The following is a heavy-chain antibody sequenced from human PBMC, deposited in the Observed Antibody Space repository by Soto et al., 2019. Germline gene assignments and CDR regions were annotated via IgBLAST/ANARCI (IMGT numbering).Heavy chain of an antibody. CDR1: GFSLSLSGTG. CDR2: ISWDDDK. J-gene: IGHJ4*02. V-gene: IGHV2-5*02. D-gene: IGHD1-26*01. CDR3: VHRARGNYYFDN. Sequence: QITLKESGPTLVKTTQTLTLTCTFSGFSLSLSGTGVGWIRQPPGKALQWLALISWDDDKRYSPSLRTRLTITRATSENQVVLTMTNMDPVDTATYYCVHRARGNYYFDNLGQGTLVTVSS.